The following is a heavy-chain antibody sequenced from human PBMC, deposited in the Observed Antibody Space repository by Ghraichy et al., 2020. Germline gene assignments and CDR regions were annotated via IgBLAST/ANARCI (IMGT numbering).Heavy chain of an antibody. D-gene: IGHD3-3*01. Sequence: GGSLRLSCAASGFTFSSYWMSWVRQAPGKGLEWVANIKQDGSEKYYVDSVKGRFTISRDNAKNSLYLQMNSLRAEDTAVYYCAREGSDFWSGYYDWFDPWGQGTLVTVSS. CDR2: IKQDGSEK. CDR1: GFTFSSYW. J-gene: IGHJ5*02. CDR3: AREGSDFWSGYYDWFDP. V-gene: IGHV3-7*01.